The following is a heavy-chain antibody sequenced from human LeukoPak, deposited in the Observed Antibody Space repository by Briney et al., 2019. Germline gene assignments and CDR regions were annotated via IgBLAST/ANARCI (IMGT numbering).Heavy chain of an antibody. J-gene: IGHJ5*02. Sequence: SETLSLTCTVSGDSISSYYWSWIRQPPGKGLEWIGYIYYSGSTTYNPSLKSRVIISVDTSKNQFSLKLGSVTAADTAVYYCARRGYYGSGTYYYSWFDPWGQGTLVTVSS. D-gene: IGHD3-10*01. CDR2: IYYSGST. CDR1: GDSISSYY. CDR3: ARRGYYGSGTYYYSWFDP. V-gene: IGHV4-59*08.